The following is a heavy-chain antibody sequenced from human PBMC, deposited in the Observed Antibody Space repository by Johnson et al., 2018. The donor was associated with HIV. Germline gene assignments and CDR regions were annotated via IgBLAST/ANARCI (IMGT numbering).Heavy chain of an antibody. CDR1: GFTFSTCP. D-gene: IGHD2-8*01. J-gene: IGHJ3*02. V-gene: IGHV3-30-3*02. CDR3: AKDFGVLDALDI. CDR2: ISYDGSNK. Sequence: QVQLVESGGGVVQPGRSLRLSCEASGFTFSTCPMHWVRQAPGKGLEWVAVISYDGSNKYYADSVKGRFTISRDNSKNTLYLQRNSLRAEDTAVYYGAKDFGVLDALDIWGQGTMVTVSS.